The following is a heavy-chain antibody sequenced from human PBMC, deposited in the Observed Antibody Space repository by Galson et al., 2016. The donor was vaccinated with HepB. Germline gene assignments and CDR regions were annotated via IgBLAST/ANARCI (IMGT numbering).Heavy chain of an antibody. Sequence: SLRLSCAASGLTFNAHWMNWVRQAPGKGLEWVANIRGDGIVSYYAESVRGRFTISRDNAKNSLYLQMNGLRVDETAVYYCSREMTGSHFDWGQGTLVTVSS. J-gene: IGHJ4*02. D-gene: IGHD3-10*01. CDR2: IRGDGIVS. V-gene: IGHV3-7*01. CDR1: GLTFNAHW. CDR3: SREMTGSHFD.